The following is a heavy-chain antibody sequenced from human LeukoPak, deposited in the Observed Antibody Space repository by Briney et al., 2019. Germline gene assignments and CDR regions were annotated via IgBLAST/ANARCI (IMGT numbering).Heavy chain of an antibody. Sequence: SETLSLTCTVSGGSVSSGNYYWSWIRQPAGKGLEWIGRIHTSGSTTYNPSLKSRVTISVDKSKNQLSLNLSSVTAADTAVYYCTGGAYGSGGYANWFDPWGQGTLVSVSS. CDR3: TGGAYGSGGYANWFDP. CDR1: GGSVSSGNYY. D-gene: IGHD3-10*01. V-gene: IGHV4-61*02. CDR2: IHTSGST. J-gene: IGHJ5*02.